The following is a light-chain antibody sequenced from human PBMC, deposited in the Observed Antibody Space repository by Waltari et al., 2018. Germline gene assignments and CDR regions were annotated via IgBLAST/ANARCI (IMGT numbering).Light chain of an antibody. V-gene: IGLV2-14*02. CDR2: EAT. J-gene: IGLJ2*01. CDR3: CSYTNTHVV. CDR1: SSDVGSNNL. Sequence: QSALTQPASVSGSPGQSITISCTGTSSDVGSNNLVSWYQQHPGQAPKLIIYEATKRPAGVSNRFSGSKSGNTASLTISGLQAEDEGDYYCCSYTNTHVVFGGGTKLTVL.